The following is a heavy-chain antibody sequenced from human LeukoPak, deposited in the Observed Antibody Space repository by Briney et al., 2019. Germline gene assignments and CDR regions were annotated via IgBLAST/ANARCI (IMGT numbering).Heavy chain of an antibody. CDR3: ARSVDTSMAGDY. CDR1: GGSISSYY. Sequence: SETLSLTCTVSGGSISSYYWSWIRQPPGKGLEWIGSISYTGSTNYNPSLKSRLTIFVNTSKNHFSLNLSSVTAADTAVYYCARSVDTSMAGDYWGQGTLLTVSS. CDR2: ISYTGST. D-gene: IGHD5-18*01. J-gene: IGHJ4*02. V-gene: IGHV4-59*01.